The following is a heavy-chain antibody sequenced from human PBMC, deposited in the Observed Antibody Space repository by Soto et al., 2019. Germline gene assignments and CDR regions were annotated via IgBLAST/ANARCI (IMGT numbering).Heavy chain of an antibody. CDR2: MNSDGSTT. CDR1: GFTFSSYW. J-gene: IGHJ2*01. CDR3: ARVGRGFWYFDL. Sequence: EVQLVESGGGLVQPGGSLRLSCAASGFTFSSYWMHWVRQAPGKGLVWVSRMNSDGSTTSYADSVKGRFTISRDNAKNRVYLQMNSLTDEDTAVYYCARVGRGFWYFDLWGRGTLVTVSS. V-gene: IGHV3-74*01.